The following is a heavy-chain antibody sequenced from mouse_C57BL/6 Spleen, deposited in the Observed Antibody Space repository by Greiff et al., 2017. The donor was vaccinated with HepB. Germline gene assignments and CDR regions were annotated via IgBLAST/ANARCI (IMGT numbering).Heavy chain of an antibody. CDR3: TDSQGGFAY. CDR1: GFTFSNYW. Sequence: EVQLVESGGGLVQPGGSMKLSCVASGFTFSNYWMNWVRQSPEKGLEWVAQIRLKSDNYATHYAESVKGRFTISRDDSKSSVYLQMNNLRAEDTGIYYCTDSQGGFAYWGQGTLVTVSA. V-gene: IGHV6-3*01. CDR2: IRLKSDNYAT. J-gene: IGHJ3*01.